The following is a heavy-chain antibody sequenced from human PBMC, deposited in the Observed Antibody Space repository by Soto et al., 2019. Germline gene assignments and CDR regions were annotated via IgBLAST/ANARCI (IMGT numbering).Heavy chain of an antibody. Sequence: PGGSLRLSCAASGFTFSSYSMNWVRQAPGKGLEWVSYISSSSSTIYYADSVKGRFTISRDNAKNSLYLQMNSLRAEDTAVYYWAGAKYTKYYYYYMDVWGKGTTVTVSS. CDR1: GFTFSSYS. J-gene: IGHJ6*03. V-gene: IGHV3-48*01. D-gene: IGHD1-1*01. CDR3: AGAKYTKYYYYYMDV. CDR2: ISSSSSTI.